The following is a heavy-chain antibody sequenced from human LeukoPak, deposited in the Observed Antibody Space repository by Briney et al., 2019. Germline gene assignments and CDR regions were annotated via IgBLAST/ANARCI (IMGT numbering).Heavy chain of an antibody. CDR2: ISISSTYR. Sequence: GGSLRLSCAASGFTFRTYTMNWVRQAPGKGLEWVSSISISSTYRYYADSVKGRFTMSRDNAKNSLFLQMNSLRAEDTAVYYCARDQPDTAFDYWGQGTLVTVSS. CDR3: ARDQPDTAFDY. D-gene: IGHD5-18*01. CDR1: GFTFRTYT. V-gene: IGHV3-21*01. J-gene: IGHJ4*02.